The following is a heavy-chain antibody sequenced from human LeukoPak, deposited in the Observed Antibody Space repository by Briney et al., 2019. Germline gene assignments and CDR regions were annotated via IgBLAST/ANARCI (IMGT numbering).Heavy chain of an antibody. J-gene: IGHJ4*02. CDR1: GFTFSSYG. V-gene: IGHV3-30*02. CDR3: AKDHKREGNRYFDY. CDR2: IGYDGNKI. Sequence: PGGSLRLSCEASGFTFSSYGMQWVRQAPGKGLEWVAFIGYDGNKIYYADSVKGRFTISRDNSKNTLYLQMNSLKSEDTAVCYCAKDHKREGNRYFDYWGQGTLVTVSS.